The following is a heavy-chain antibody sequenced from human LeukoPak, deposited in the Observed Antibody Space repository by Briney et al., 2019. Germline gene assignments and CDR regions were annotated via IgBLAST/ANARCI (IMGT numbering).Heavy chain of an antibody. CDR1: GFTFSSNW. V-gene: IGHV3-74*01. D-gene: IGHD5/OR15-5a*01. CDR2: INSDGSTT. CDR3: AKDIGSAAAPLDY. J-gene: IGHJ4*02. Sequence: GGSLRLSCSASGFTFSSNWMHWVRQAPGKGLVWVSRINSDGSTTSYADSVKGRFTISRDNSKNTLYLQMNSLRAEDTAVYYCAKDIGSAAAPLDYWGQGTLVTVSS.